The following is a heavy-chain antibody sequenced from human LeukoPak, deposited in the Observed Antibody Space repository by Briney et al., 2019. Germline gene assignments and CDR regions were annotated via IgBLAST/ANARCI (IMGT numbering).Heavy chain of an antibody. CDR2: IGDTGNT. Sequence: PGGSLRLSCAASGFPFSSYVMGWVRQAPGKGLEWVLSIGDTGNTYYADSERGRFTISRDNSKNTLYLQMNTLRTGDTAMYYCATLGYCTSTSCSLVHWGQGTLVTVSS. J-gene: IGHJ4*02. CDR1: GFPFSSYV. D-gene: IGHD2-2*03. V-gene: IGHV3-23*01. CDR3: ATLGYCTSTSCSLVH.